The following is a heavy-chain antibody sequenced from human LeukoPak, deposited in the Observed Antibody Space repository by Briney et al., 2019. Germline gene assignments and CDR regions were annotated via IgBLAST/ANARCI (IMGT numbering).Heavy chain of an antibody. V-gene: IGHV4-4*07. Sequence: PSETLSITCTVSGGSISSYYWSWIRQPAGKGLEWIGRIYTSGSTNYNPSLKSRVTMSVDTSKNKFSLKLSSVTAAGTAVYYCARLDFWSGYPDYWGQGTLVTVSS. CDR1: GGSISSYY. D-gene: IGHD3-3*01. CDR3: ARLDFWSGYPDY. CDR2: IYTSGST. J-gene: IGHJ4*02.